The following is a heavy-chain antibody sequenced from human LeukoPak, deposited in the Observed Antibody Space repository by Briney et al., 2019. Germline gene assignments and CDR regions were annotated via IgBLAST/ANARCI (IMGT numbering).Heavy chain of an antibody. CDR1: GYTFTSYG. Sequence: ASVKVPCKASGYTFTSYGISWVRQAPGQGLEWMGWISAYNGNTNYAQKLQGRVTMTTDTSTSTAYMELRSLRSDDTAVYYCARDYSSSWYARGLFDYWGQGTLVTVSS. CDR3: ARDYSSSWYARGLFDY. CDR2: ISAYNGNT. V-gene: IGHV1-18*01. D-gene: IGHD6-13*01. J-gene: IGHJ4*02.